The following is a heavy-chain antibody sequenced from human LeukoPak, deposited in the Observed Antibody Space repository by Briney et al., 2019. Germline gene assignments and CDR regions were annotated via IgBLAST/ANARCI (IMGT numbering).Heavy chain of an antibody. D-gene: IGHD2-15*01. CDR2: IYHSGST. J-gene: IGHJ6*03. CDR3: ARLAAGYYYYYYYMDV. V-gene: IGHV4-38-2*02. CDR1: GYSISSGYY. Sequence: SETLSLTCTVSGYSISSGYYWGWIRQPPGKGLEWIGSIYHSGSTHYNPSLKSRVTISVDTSKNQFSLKLSSVTAADTAVYYCARLAAGYYYYYYYMDVWGKGTTVTVSS.